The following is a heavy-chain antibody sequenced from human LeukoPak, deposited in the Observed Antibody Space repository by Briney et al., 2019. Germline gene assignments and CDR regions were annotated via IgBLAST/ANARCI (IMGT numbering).Heavy chain of an antibody. CDR2: IYYSGST. Sequence: SETLSLTCTVSGGSISSYYWSWIRQPPGKGLEWIGYIYYSGSTNYNPSLKSRVTISVDTSKNQFSLKLSPVTAADTAVYYCARHTTYYYDSSGYYSDAFDIWGQGTMVTVSS. D-gene: IGHD3-22*01. CDR1: GGSISSYY. V-gene: IGHV4-59*08. J-gene: IGHJ3*02. CDR3: ARHTTYYYDSSGYYSDAFDI.